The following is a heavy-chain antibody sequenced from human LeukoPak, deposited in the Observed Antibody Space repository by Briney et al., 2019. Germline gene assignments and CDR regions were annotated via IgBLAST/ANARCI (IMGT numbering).Heavy chain of an antibody. CDR3: AKGRARYYYDSSDY. CDR2: IRYDGNNK. D-gene: IGHD3-22*01. CDR1: GFTFSNYG. J-gene: IGHJ4*02. Sequence: GGSLRLSCGASGFTFSNYGMLWVRQAPGKGLDWVAFIRYDGNNKLYADSVKGRFTISRDNSKNTLYLQMNSLRAEDTAVYYCAKGRARYYYDSSDYWGQGTLVTVSS. V-gene: IGHV3-30*02.